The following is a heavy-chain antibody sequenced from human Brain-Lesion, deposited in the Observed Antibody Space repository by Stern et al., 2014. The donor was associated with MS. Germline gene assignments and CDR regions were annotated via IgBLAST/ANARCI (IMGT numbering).Heavy chain of an antibody. CDR1: GYIFTGYY. V-gene: IGHV1-2*02. CDR2: INPNTGGT. J-gene: IGHJ6*02. D-gene: IGHD3-3*01. Sequence: VQLVESGAEVKKHGASVKVCCKTSGYIFTGYYIHWVRQAPGQGLEWMAWINPNTGGTKYAQKFQGRVTMSRDTSISTAYVELSSLTSDDTAVYYCARDQRGITIFGVVTDYYYLGMDVWGQGTTVTVSS. CDR3: ARDQRGITIFGVVTDYYYLGMDV.